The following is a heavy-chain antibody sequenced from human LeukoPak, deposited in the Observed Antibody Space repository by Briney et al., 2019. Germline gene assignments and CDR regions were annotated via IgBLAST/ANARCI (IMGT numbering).Heavy chain of an antibody. CDR2: MNPNSGNT. J-gene: IGHJ6*03. D-gene: IGHD2-15*01. CDR1: GYTFTSYD. V-gene: IGHV1-8*03. Sequence: GASVKVSCKASGYTFTSYDINWVRQATGQGLEWMGWMNPNSGNTGYAQKFQGRVTITRNTSISTAYMELSSLRSEDTAVYYCAKPNSCGSCYSCYYYMDVWGKGTTVTVSS. CDR3: AKPNSCGSCYSCYYYMDV.